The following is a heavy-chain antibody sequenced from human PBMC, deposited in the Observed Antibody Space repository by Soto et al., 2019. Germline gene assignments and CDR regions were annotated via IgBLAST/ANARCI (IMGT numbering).Heavy chain of an antibody. D-gene: IGHD3-22*01. CDR2: MNPNSGNT. CDR1: GYTFTTYG. Sequence: ASVKVSCKASGYTFTTYGISWVRQAPGQGPEWMGWMNPNSGNTGYAQKFQGRVTMTRNTSISTAYMELSSLRSEDTAVYYCASTKYDSSAYYYWYLGLWGRGTLVTVSS. V-gene: IGHV1-8*02. CDR3: ASTKYDSSAYYYWYLGL. J-gene: IGHJ2*01.